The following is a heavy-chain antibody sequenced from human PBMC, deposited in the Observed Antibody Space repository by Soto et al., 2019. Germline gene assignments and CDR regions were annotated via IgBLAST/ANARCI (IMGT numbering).Heavy chain of an antibody. J-gene: IGHJ4*02. CDR2: ISSSSSTI. Sequence: GGSLRLSCAASGFTFSSYSMNWVRQAPGKGLEWVSYISSSSSTIYYADSVKGRFTISRDNAKNSLYLQMNSLRAEATAVYYCARGTVLWSEVSRDFWGQGTLVTVSS. CDR1: GFTFSSYS. V-gene: IGHV3-48*01. D-gene: IGHD2-21*01. CDR3: ARGTVLWSEVSRDF.